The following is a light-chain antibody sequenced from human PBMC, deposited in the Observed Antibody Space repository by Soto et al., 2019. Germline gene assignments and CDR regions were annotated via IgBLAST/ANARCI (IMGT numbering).Light chain of an antibody. J-gene: IGKJ2*01. CDR2: GAS. V-gene: IGKV3-15*01. CDR1: QSVSTN. Sequence: EIVMTQSPATLSVSPGERATLSCRASQSVSTNLAWYQQKPGQAPRLLIYGASTRATGIPARFSGSGSGTEFTLTISSLRSEDFAVYYCQQFHNWPYTFGQGTKLEIQ. CDR3: QQFHNWPYT.